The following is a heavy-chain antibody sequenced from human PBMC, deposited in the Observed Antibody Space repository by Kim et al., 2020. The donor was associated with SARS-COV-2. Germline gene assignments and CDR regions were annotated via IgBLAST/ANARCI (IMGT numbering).Heavy chain of an antibody. Sequence: SETLSLTCAVYGGSFSGYYWIWIRQPPGKGLEWIGEINHSGSTNYNPSLKSRVTISVDTSKNQCSLKLNSVTAADTAVYYCARGSLNYGSRSYSRYRVWFFDLWGRGTLVTVSS. V-gene: IGHV4-34*01. J-gene: IGHJ2*01. CDR3: ARGSLNYGSRSYSRYRVWFFDL. CDR1: GGSFSGYY. CDR2: INHSGST. D-gene: IGHD3-10*01.